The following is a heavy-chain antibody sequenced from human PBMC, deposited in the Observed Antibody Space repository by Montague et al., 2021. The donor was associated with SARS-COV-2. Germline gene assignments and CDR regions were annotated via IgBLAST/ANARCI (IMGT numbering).Heavy chain of an antibody. CDR3: AGSPPGIAAAGTVAAFDI. J-gene: IGHJ3*02. Sequence: SETLSLTCTVSGGSISSSSYYWGWIRQPPGKGLEWIGSIYYSGSTYYNPSLKSRVTISVDTSKNQFSLKLSSVTAADTAVYYCAGSPPGIAAAGTVAAFDIWGQGTMVTDSS. CDR1: GGSISSSSYY. D-gene: IGHD6-13*01. CDR2: IYYSGST. V-gene: IGHV4-39*01.